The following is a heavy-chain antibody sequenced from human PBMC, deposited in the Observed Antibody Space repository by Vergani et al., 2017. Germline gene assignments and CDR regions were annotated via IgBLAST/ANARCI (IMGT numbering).Heavy chain of an antibody. J-gene: IGHJ5*02. D-gene: IGHD5/OR15-5a*01. CDR3: ARGLPYVYGLMAPERDNWFDP. CDR2: ISAYNGNT. CDR1: GYTFTSYG. Sequence: QVQLVQSGAEVKKPGASVKVSCKASGYTFTSYGISWVRQAPGQGLEWMGWISAYNGNTNYAQKLQGRVTMTTDTSTSTAYMELRSLRSDDTAVYYCARGLPYVYGLMAPERDNWFDPWGQGTLVTVSS. V-gene: IGHV1-18*04.